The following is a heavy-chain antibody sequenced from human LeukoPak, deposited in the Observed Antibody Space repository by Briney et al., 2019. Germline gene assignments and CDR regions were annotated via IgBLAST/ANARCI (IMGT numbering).Heavy chain of an antibody. Sequence: GESLKISCKGSGYSFTSYWIGWVRQMPGKGLEWMGIIYPGDSDTRYSPSFQGQVTISADKSISTAYLQWSSLKASDTAMYYCARLAWDTYDFWSGFDYWGQGTLVTASS. V-gene: IGHV5-51*01. CDR2: IYPGDSDT. CDR3: ARLAWDTYDFWSGFDY. J-gene: IGHJ4*02. CDR1: GYSFTSYW. D-gene: IGHD3-3*01.